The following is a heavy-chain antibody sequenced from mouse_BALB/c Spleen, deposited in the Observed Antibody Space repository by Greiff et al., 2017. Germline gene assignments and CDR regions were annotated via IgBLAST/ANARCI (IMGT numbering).Heavy chain of an antibody. CDR3: TTGVYYGSSYAMDY. J-gene: IGHJ4*01. V-gene: IGHV1S16*01. CDR1: GYTFTSYY. D-gene: IGHD1-1*01. CDR2: INPSNGGT. Sequence: QVQLQQSGAELMKPGASVKLSCKASGYTFTSYYMYWVKQRPGQGLEWIGGINPSNGGTNFNEKFKSKATLTVDKSSSTAYMQLSSLTSEDSAVYYCTTGVYYGSSYAMDYWGQGTSVTVSS.